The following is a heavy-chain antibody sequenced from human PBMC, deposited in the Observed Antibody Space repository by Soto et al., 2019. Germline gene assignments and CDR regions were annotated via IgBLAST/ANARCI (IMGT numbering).Heavy chain of an antibody. J-gene: IGHJ5*02. CDR1: GYTFTSYG. CDR2: ISAYNGNT. D-gene: IGHD3-3*01. Sequence: ASVKVSCKASGYTFTSYGISWVRQAPGQGLEWMGWISAYNGNTNYAQKLQGRVTMTTDTSASTAYMELRSLRSDDTAVYYCARDLVTIFGVVPPQPQVWFDPWGQGTLVTVSS. CDR3: ARDLVTIFGVVPPQPQVWFDP. V-gene: IGHV1-18*04.